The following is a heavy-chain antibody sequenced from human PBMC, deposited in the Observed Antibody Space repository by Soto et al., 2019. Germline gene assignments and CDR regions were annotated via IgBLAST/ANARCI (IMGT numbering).Heavy chain of an antibody. D-gene: IGHD2-2*03. V-gene: IGHV5-51*01. Sequence: PGESLKISCKGSGYSFSSYWIGWVRQMPGKGLEWMGIIYPGDSDTTYSPSFQGQVTISADKSISTAYLQWSSLKASDTAMYYCARCMDLAGRHYYYGMDVWGQGTMVIVS. CDR3: ARCMDLAGRHYYYGMDV. CDR2: IYPGDSDT. J-gene: IGHJ6*02. CDR1: GYSFSSYW.